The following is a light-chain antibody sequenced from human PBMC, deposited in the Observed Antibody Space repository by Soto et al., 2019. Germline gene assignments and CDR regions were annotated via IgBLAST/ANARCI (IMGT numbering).Light chain of an antibody. Sequence: DIQMTQSPYSLSASVGDRVTITCRASQSISRYLNWYQQKPGKAPELLVFAASSLQSGVPSRFRGSGSGTDFTLTITSLQPPDFATYYCQQSYSNMWTFGQGTKVDIK. CDR2: AAS. J-gene: IGKJ1*01. V-gene: IGKV1-39*01. CDR3: QQSYSNMWT. CDR1: QSISRY.